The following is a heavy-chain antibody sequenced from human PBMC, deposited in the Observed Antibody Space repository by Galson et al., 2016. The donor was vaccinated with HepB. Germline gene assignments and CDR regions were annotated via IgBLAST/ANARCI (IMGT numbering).Heavy chain of an antibody. CDR3: ARVGHLDFWSGYYVPPFDY. V-gene: IGHV4-31*03. Sequence: LSLTCIASGDSISSGGSHWIWIRQHPGKGLEWIGFIYYSGSTYYNPSLKSRVTISVDTSKNQFSLKLSSVTVADTAVYYCARVGHLDFWSGYYVPPFDYWGQGTLVTVSS. CDR1: GDSISSGGSH. CDR2: IYYSGST. J-gene: IGHJ4*02. D-gene: IGHD3-3*01.